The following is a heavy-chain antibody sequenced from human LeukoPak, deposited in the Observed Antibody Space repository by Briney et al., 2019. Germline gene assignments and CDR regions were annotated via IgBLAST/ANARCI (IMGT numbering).Heavy chain of an antibody. CDR2: INHSGST. Sequence: SETLSLTCTVSGGSISSGGYYWSWIRQPPGKGLEWIGEINHSGSTNYNPSLKSRVTISVDTSKNQFSLKLSSVTAADTAVYYCARGVRYGGNSRWFDPWGQGTLVTVSS. V-gene: IGHV4-39*07. J-gene: IGHJ5*02. D-gene: IGHD4-23*01. CDR1: GGSISSGGYY. CDR3: ARGVRYGGNSRWFDP.